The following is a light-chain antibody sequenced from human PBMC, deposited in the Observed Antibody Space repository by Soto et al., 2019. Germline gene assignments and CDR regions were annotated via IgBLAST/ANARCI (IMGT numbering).Light chain of an antibody. CDR3: QQYNNWRQT. V-gene: IGKV3-15*01. CDR2: DAS. Sequence: EIVLTQSPGTLSLSPGERATLSCRASQSVTSSYLAWYQQKPGQAPRLLIYDASARANGVPDRFSGSGSGTQFTLTISSLQSEDSAVYYCQQYNNWRQTFGQGTKVDI. J-gene: IGKJ1*01. CDR1: QSVTSSY.